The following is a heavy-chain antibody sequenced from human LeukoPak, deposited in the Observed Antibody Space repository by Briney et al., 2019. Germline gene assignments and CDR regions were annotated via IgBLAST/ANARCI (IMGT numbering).Heavy chain of an antibody. Sequence: ASVKVSCKASGYTFTGYYMHWVRQAPGQGLEWMGWINPNSGGTNYAQKFQGRVTMTRDTSISTAYMELSRLRSDDTAVYYCAREHLPLPYYYDSSGYSQLDAFDIWGQGTMVTVSS. CDR2: INPNSGGT. CDR1: GYTFTGYY. CDR3: AREHLPLPYYYDSSGYSQLDAFDI. J-gene: IGHJ3*02. V-gene: IGHV1-2*02. D-gene: IGHD3-22*01.